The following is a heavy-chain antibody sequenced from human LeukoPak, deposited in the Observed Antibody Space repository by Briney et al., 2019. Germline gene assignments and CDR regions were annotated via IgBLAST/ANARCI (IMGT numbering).Heavy chain of an antibody. V-gene: IGHV1-69*13. CDR2: IIPIFGTA. CDR1: GGTFSSYA. CDR3: ARDLCNHLYNWNDWTVRECAFDI. D-gene: IGHD1-1*01. J-gene: IGHJ3*02. Sequence: GASVKVSCKASGGTFSSYAISWVRQAPGQGLEWMGGIIPIFGTANYAQKFQGRVTITADESTSTAYMELSSLRSEDTAVYYCARDLCNHLYNWNDWTVRECAFDIWGQGTMVTVSS.